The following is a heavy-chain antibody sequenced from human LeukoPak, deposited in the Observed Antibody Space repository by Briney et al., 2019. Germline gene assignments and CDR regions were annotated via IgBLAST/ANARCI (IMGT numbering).Heavy chain of an antibody. J-gene: IGHJ5*02. Sequence: PGGSLRLSCAASGFTFSSYAMHWVRQAPGKGLAWVAVISYDGSNKYYADSVKGRFTISRDNSKNTLYLQMNSLRAEDTAVYYCARDVTASVVVSLAGFDPWGQGTLVTVSS. CDR3: ARDVTASVVVSLAGFDP. D-gene: IGHD2-15*01. CDR1: GFTFSSYA. CDR2: ISYDGSNK. V-gene: IGHV3-30*04.